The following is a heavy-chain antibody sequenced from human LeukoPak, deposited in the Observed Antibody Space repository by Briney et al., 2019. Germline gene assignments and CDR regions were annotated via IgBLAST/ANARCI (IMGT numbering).Heavy chain of an antibody. CDR3: AKTHYDLLDV. CDR1: GFSFSTSP. V-gene: IGHV3-23*01. J-gene: IGHJ6*02. Sequence: SGGSLRLSCAASGFSFSTSPMSWVRQPPGKGLEWVSAMNNGPGATFYRDSVRGRFTISRDDSKSTLYLQMNSLRAEDTGTYYCAKTHYDLLDVWGQGTPVTVSS. D-gene: IGHD5-12*01. CDR2: MNNGPGAT.